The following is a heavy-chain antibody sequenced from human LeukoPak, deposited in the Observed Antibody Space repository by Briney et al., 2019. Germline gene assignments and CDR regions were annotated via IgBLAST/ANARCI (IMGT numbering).Heavy chain of an antibody. CDR3: ARCPTYHYDTSDYYYYYHMDV. Sequence: SVKVSCKASGGTFSSYAISWVRQAPGQGLEWMGGIIPIFGTANYAQKFQGRVTITADESTSTTYMELSSLRSEDTAVYYCARCPTYHYDTSDYYYYYHMDVWGQGTTVTVSS. D-gene: IGHD3-22*01. CDR1: GGTFSSYA. J-gene: IGHJ6*02. CDR2: IIPIFGTA. V-gene: IGHV1-69*13.